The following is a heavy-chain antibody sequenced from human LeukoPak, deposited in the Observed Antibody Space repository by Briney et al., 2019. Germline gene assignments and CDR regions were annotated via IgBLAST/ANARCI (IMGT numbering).Heavy chain of an antibody. V-gene: IGHV1-58*02. D-gene: IGHD4-11*01. CDR3: AAVPLKDRDYIAPRNYYYYGMDV. Sequence: SVKVSCKASGFTFTSSAMQWVRQARGQRLEWIGWIVVGSGNTNYAQKFQERVTITRDMSTSTAYMELSSLRSEDTAVYYCAAVPLKDRDYIAPRNYYYYGMDVWGQGTTVTVSS. J-gene: IGHJ6*02. CDR1: GFTFTSSA. CDR2: IVVGSGNT.